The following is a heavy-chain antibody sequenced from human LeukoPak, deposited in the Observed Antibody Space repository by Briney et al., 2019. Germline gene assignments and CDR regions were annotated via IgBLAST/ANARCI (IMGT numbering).Heavy chain of an antibody. CDR1: GGSISSSSYY. CDR2: IYSSGTT. Sequence: SETLSLTCTVSGGSISSSSYYWGWIRQPPGKGPEWIVYIYSSGTTNYNPSLKSRVTISIDTSQNEFSLNLTSVTAADTAVYYCAREANYYGSGSYFEGTFDHWGQGSLVTVSS. D-gene: IGHD3-10*01. V-gene: IGHV4-61*01. J-gene: IGHJ4*02. CDR3: AREANYYGSGSYFEGTFDH.